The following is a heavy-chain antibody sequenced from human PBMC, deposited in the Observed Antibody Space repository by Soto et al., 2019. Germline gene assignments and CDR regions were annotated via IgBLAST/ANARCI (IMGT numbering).Heavy chain of an antibody. D-gene: IGHD3-10*01. CDR1: GFTFSSYS. CDR3: ARDLVIRGVMRY. Sequence: GGSLRLSCAASGFTFSSYSMNWVRQAPGKGLEWVSSISSSSSYIYYADSVKGRFTISRDNAKNSLYLQMNSLRAEDTAVYYCARDLVIRGVMRYWGQGTLVTVSS. J-gene: IGHJ4*02. CDR2: ISSSSSYI. V-gene: IGHV3-21*01.